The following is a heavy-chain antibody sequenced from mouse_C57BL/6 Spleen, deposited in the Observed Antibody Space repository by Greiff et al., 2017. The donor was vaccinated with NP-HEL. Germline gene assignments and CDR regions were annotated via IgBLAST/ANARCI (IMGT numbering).Heavy chain of an antibody. CDR2: INPYNGGT. Sequence: EVQLQQSGPVLVKPGASVKMSCKASGYTFTDYYMNWVKQSHGKSLEWIGVINPYNGGTSYNQKFKGKATLTVDKSSSTAYMELNSLTSEDSAVYYCARRNITTVVARARDYWGQGTSVTVSS. CDR3: ARRNITTVVARARDY. V-gene: IGHV1-19*01. CDR1: GYTFTDYY. D-gene: IGHD1-1*01. J-gene: IGHJ4*01.